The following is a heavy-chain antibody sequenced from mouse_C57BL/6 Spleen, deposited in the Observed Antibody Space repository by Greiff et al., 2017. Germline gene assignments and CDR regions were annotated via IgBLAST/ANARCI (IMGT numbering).Heavy chain of an antibody. CDR1: GFTFSDYY. D-gene: IGHD3-3*01. CDR3: SRDLRDIRAYWYFDV. Sequence: EVKVVESEGGLVQPGSSMKLSCTASGFTFSDYYMAWVRQVPEKGLEWVANINYDGSSTYYLDSLKSRFIISRDNAKNILYLQMSSLKSEDTATYYCSRDLRDIRAYWYFDVWGTGTTVTVSS. V-gene: IGHV5-16*01. J-gene: IGHJ1*03. CDR2: INYDGSST.